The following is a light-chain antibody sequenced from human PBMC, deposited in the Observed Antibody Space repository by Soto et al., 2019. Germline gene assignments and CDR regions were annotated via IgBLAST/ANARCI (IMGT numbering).Light chain of an antibody. V-gene: IGKV1-5*03. J-gene: IGKJ4*01. CDR1: QSISTW. CDR3: QQYNTCPLT. CDR2: KAS. Sequence: DIQLTQSPSTLSASVGDRVTITCRASQSISTWLAWYQQKPGKAPKLLIYKASSLEGGVPSRFSGSGSGTEFNITVSSLQPDDFATYYCQQYNTCPLTFGGGTTVEIK.